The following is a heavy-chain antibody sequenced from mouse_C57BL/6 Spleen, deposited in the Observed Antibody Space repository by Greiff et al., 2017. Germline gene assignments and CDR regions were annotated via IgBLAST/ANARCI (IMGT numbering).Heavy chain of an antibody. CDR1: GYTFTSYG. V-gene: IGHV1-81*01. J-gene: IGHJ2*01. Sequence: VQLQQSGAELARPGASVKLSCKASGYTFTSYGIRWVKQRTGQGLEWIGEIYPRSGTTYYNEKFKGKATLTVDKSYSTAYMELRRLTSEDSAVYFCASCGDFYVGYSGWGQGTTLTVSS. CDR2: IYPRSGTT. D-gene: IGHD2-3*01. CDR3: ASCGDFYVGYSG.